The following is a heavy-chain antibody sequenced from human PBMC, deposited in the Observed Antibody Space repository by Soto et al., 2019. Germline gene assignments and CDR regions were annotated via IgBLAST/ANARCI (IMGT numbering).Heavy chain of an antibody. V-gene: IGHV1-2*02. CDR1: GYTFTGYY. Sequence: GASVKVSCKASGYTFTGYYMHWVRQAPGQGLEWMGWINPNSGGTKYAQKFQGRVTMTRDTSRSTVCMELRSLRSDDTAIYYCARSSGGNFGIIIEGSNWFDPWGQGTLVTVSS. CDR3: ARSSGGNFGIIIEGSNWFDP. CDR2: INPNSGGT. D-gene: IGHD3-3*01. J-gene: IGHJ5*02.